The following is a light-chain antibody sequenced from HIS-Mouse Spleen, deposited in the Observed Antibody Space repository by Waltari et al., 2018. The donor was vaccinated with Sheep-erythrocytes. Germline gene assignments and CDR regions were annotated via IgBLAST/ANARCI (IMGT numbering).Light chain of an antibody. CDR1: SSDVGGHNY. J-gene: IGLJ3*02. CDR2: EVS. Sequence: QSALTQPPSASGSPGQSVTIPCTGPSSDVGGHNYVSWYQQHPGKAPKLQIYEVSKRPSGGPDRFSCSTSGNTASPTISGLQAEDEADYYCCSYAGSSTPWVFGGGTKLTVL. V-gene: IGLV2-8*01. CDR3: CSYAGSSTPWV.